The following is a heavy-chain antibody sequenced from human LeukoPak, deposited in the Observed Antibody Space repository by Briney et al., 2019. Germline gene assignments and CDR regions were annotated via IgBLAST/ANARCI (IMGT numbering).Heavy chain of an antibody. CDR2: IYHSGST. J-gene: IGHJ4*02. CDR3: ARYSSSLSYGY. CDR1: GYSISSGYY. D-gene: IGHD6-13*01. V-gene: IGHV4-38-2*02. Sequence: SETLSLTCTVSGYSISSGYYWGWIRQPPGKGLEWIGSIYHSGSTYYNPSLKSRVTISVDTSKNQFSLKLSSVTAADTAVYYCARYSSSLSYGYWGQGTLVTVSS.